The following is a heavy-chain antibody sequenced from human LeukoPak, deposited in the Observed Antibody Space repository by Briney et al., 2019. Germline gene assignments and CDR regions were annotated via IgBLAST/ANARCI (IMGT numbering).Heavy chain of an antibody. V-gene: IGHV1-8*03. D-gene: IGHD3-3*01. CDR3: ARGFKVWERFLEWLSGFDY. J-gene: IGHJ4*02. CDR2: MNPNSGNT. Sequence: ASVKVSCKASGYTFTSYDINWVRQATGQGLEWMGWMNPNSGNTGYAQKFQGRVTITRNTSISTAYMELSSLRSEDTAVYYCARGFKVWERFLEWLSGFDYWGQGTLVTVSS. CDR1: GYTFTSYD.